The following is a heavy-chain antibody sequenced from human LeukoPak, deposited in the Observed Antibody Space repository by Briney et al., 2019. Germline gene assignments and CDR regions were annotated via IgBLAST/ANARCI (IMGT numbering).Heavy chain of an antibody. CDR1: GYTFTGYY. J-gene: IGHJ3*02. V-gene: IGHV1-18*04. D-gene: IGHD3-22*01. Sequence: ASVKVSCKASGYTFTGYYMHWVRQAPGQGLEWMGWISGYNGDTNYAQKLQGRVTMTTDTSTSTAYMELRSLRSDDTAVYYCARDFVRFYYDSSGYYYGADAFDIWGQGTMVTVSS. CDR2: ISGYNGDT. CDR3: ARDFVRFYYDSSGYYYGADAFDI.